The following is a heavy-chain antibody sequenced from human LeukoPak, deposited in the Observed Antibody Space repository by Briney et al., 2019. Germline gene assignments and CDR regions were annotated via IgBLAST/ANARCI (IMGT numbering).Heavy chain of an antibody. J-gene: IGHJ4*02. Sequence: GGSLRLSCAASGFTFSSYSMNWVRQAPGKGLEWVSVIYSGGSTYYADSVKGRFTISRDNSKNTLYLQMNSLRAEDTAVYYCARDLATGDFDYWGQGTLVTVSS. D-gene: IGHD3-10*01. CDR3: ARDLATGDFDY. CDR2: IYSGGST. CDR1: GFTFSSYS. V-gene: IGHV3-66*01.